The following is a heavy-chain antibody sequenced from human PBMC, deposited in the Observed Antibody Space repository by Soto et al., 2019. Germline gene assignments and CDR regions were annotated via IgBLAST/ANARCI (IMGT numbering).Heavy chain of an antibody. J-gene: IGHJ6*02. CDR3: AKVFVFYYNGLDV. Sequence: PGGSLRLSCAASGFTFRSHGMHWARQAPGKGLEWVAVIWYDASNQYYADSVKGRFTISRDNSKNTLYLQMSSLRAEDTAVYYCAKVFVFYYNGLDVWGQGTTVTVSS. CDR1: GFTFRSHG. V-gene: IGHV3-33*06. D-gene: IGHD3-16*01. CDR2: IWYDASNQ.